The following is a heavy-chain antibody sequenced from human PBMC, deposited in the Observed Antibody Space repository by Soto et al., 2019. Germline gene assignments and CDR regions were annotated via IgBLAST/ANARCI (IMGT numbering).Heavy chain of an antibody. Sequence: ASVRVSCRASGYTFTSYAMHWVRQAPGQRLEWMGWINAGNGNTKYSQKFQGRVTITRDTSASTAYMELSSLRSEDTAVYYCARVRVPIFGVVPEYYFDYWGQGTLVTVSS. CDR2: INAGNGNT. J-gene: IGHJ4*02. V-gene: IGHV1-3*01. D-gene: IGHD3-3*01. CDR1: GYTFTSYA. CDR3: ARVRVPIFGVVPEYYFDY.